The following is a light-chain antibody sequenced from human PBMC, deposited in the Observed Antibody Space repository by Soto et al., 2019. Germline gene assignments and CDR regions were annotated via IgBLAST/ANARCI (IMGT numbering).Light chain of an antibody. Sequence: DIQMTQSPSSLSASVGDRVTITCRASHPININLVWYQQKPGKAPKSLLYAATNLQSGVPSRFSGSGGGTDVSITMSSLQHEDVATYYCQHYQRYPPSFGGGTKLEIK. CDR3: QHYQRYPPS. V-gene: IGKV1-16*01. CDR1: HPININ. CDR2: AAT. J-gene: IGKJ4*01.